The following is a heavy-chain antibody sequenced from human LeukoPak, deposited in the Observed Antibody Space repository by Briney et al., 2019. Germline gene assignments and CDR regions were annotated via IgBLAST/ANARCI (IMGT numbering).Heavy chain of an antibody. D-gene: IGHD3-10*01. V-gene: IGHV4-30-4*08. CDR3: ARDRRLGELRLFYGMDV. CDR1: GGSISSGDYY. Sequence: PSQTLSLTCTVSGGSISSGDYYWSWIRQPPGKGLEWIGYIYYSGSTYYNPSLKSRVTISVDTSKNQFSLKLSSVTAADTAVYYCARDRRLGELRLFYGMDVWGQGTTVTVSS. CDR2: IYYSGST. J-gene: IGHJ6*02.